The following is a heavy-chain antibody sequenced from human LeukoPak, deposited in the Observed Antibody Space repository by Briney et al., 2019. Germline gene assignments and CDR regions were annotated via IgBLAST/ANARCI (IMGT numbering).Heavy chain of an antibody. V-gene: IGHV4-59*01. CDR2: IYYSGST. J-gene: IGHJ3*02. CDR1: GGSISSYY. Sequence: SETLSLTCTVSGGSISSYYWSWIRQPPGKGLEWIGYIYYSGSTNYNPSLKSRVTISVDTSKNQFSLKLSSVTAADTAVYDCARESIAARRGERGAFDIWGQGTMVTVSS. CDR3: ARESIAARRGERGAFDI. D-gene: IGHD6-6*01.